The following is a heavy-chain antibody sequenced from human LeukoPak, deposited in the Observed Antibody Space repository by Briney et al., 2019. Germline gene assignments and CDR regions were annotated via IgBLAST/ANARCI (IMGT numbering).Heavy chain of an antibody. CDR3: AGTNGDYVYYFDY. CDR2: IIPIFGTA. Sequence: ASVKVSCKASGGTFSSYAISWVRQAPGQGLEWMGGIIPIFGTANYAQKFQGRVTITADESTSTAYMELSSLRSEDTAAYYCAGTNGDYVYYFDYWGQGTLVTVSS. V-gene: IGHV1-69*13. CDR1: GGTFSSYA. J-gene: IGHJ4*02. D-gene: IGHD4-17*01.